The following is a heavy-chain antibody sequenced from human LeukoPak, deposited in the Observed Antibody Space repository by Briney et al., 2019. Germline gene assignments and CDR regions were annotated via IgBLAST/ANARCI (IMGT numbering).Heavy chain of an antibody. CDR1: GFTFSSYA. CDR3: ARDVVRGTTGYYFDY. CDR2: VSYDGNNK. D-gene: IGHD1-26*01. V-gene: IGHV3-30*04. Sequence: GRSLRLSCAASGFTFSSYAIHWVRQALGKGLEWVAVVSYDGNNKYYTDSVKGRFTISRDNSKNTLNLQMNSLRAEDTAVYYCARDVVRGTTGYYFDYWGQGTLVTVSS. J-gene: IGHJ4*02.